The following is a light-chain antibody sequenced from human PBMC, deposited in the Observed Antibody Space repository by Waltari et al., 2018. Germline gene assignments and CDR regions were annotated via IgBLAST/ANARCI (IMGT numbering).Light chain of an antibody. CDR2: GAS. Sequence: EIVMTQSPATLSLSPGERATLSCRASQSVSSSYFSWYQQKPGQAPRLLIYGASTRATGIPARFSGSGSGTDFTLTISSLQPEDFAVYYCQQDYNPLTFGGGTKVEIK. CDR1: QSVSSSY. V-gene: IGKV3D-7*01. CDR3: QQDYNPLT. J-gene: IGKJ4*01.